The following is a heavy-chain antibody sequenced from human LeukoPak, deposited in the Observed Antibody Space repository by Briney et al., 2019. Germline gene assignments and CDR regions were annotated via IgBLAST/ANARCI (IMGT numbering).Heavy chain of an antibody. J-gene: IGHJ4*02. CDR1: GFTFSSYW. Sequence: GGSLRLSCAASGFTFSSYWMSWVRQAPGKGLEWVANIKQDGSEKYYVESVKGRFTISRDNAKKSLFLQMNSLRAEDTAIYYCARDGDCSGENCPPPLGYWGQGTLVTVSS. D-gene: IGHD2-15*01. CDR3: ARDGDCSGENCPPPLGY. V-gene: IGHV3-7*01. CDR2: IKQDGSEK.